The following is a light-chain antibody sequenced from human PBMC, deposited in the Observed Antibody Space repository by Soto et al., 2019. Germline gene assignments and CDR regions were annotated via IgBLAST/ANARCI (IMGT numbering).Light chain of an antibody. V-gene: IGLV4-69*01. Sequence: QPVLTQSPSASGSLGASVKLTCTLSSGHSSYAIAWHQQRPERGPRYLMKLNSDGSLSKGDGIPDRFSGSNSGAERYLTISSLQSEDEADYYCQTWGTGIVVFGGGTKLTVL. CDR1: SGHSSYA. J-gene: IGLJ2*01. CDR2: LNSDGSL. CDR3: QTWGTGIVV.